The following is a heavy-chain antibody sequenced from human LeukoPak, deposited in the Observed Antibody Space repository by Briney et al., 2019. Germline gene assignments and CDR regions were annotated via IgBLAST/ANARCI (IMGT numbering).Heavy chain of an antibody. D-gene: IGHD2-2*01. Sequence: GGSLRLSCAASGFTFSSYDMNWVRQAPGKGLEWVSAISGGGGSTYYADSVKGRFTISRDNSKNTLYLQMNSLRAEDTAVYYCAKVDVVVPAAIYFDYWGQGTLVTVSS. J-gene: IGHJ4*02. V-gene: IGHV3-23*01. CDR1: GFTFSSYD. CDR3: AKVDVVVPAAIYFDY. CDR2: ISGGGGST.